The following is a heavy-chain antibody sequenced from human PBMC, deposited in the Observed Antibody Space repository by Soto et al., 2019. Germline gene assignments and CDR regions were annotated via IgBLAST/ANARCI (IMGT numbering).Heavy chain of an antibody. D-gene: IGHD3-16*01. J-gene: IGHJ5*02. Sequence: ASVKVSCKASGYTFTSYAMHWVRQPPGQRLEWMGWINAGNGNTKYSQKFQGRVTITRDTSASTAYMELSSLRSEDTAVYYCAKDRGSYTPYNGFDPWGQGTLVTVSS. CDR3: AKDRGSYTPYNGFDP. CDR2: INAGNGNT. V-gene: IGHV1-3*01. CDR1: GYTFTSYA.